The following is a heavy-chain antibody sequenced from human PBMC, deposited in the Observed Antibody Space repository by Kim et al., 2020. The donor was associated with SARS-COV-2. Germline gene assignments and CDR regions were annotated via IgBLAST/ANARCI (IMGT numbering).Heavy chain of an antibody. CDR3: ATGGIGATGGTAYYYGMEV. Sequence: ASVKVSCKVSGYTLTELSMHWVRQAPGKGLEWMGGFEPEDGETIFAQRFQGRVTMTEDTSTDTAYMELSSLRSEDTAVYYCATGGIGATGGTAYYYGMEVWGHATTVTVSS. D-gene: IGHD6-13*01. J-gene: IGHJ6*02. CDR1: GYTLTELS. V-gene: IGHV1-24*01. CDR2: FEPEDGET.